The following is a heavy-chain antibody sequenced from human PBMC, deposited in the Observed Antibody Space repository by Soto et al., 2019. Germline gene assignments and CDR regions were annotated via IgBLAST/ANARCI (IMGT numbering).Heavy chain of an antibody. V-gene: IGHV4-34*01. CDR3: ARGHYYYYGMDV. CDR2: INHSGST. J-gene: IGHJ6*02. CDR1: GESFSGYY. Sequence: SETLSLTCAVYGESFSGYYWSWIRQPPGKGLEWIGEINHSGSTNYNPSLKSRVTISVDTSKNQFSLKLSSVTAADTAVYYCARGHYYYYGMDVWGQGTTVTVSS.